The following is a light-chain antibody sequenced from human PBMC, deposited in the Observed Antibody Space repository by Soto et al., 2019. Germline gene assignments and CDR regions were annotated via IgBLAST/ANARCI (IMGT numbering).Light chain of an antibody. V-gene: IGLV2-8*01. CDR1: SSDVGGYNY. CDR2: EVS. CDR3: SSYAGSNNLV. J-gene: IGLJ2*01. Sequence: QSALTQPPSASGSPGQSVTISCTGTSSDVGGYNYVSWYQQHPGKAPKLMIYEVSKRTSGVPDRFSGSKSGNTASLTVSGRQAEDEADYYCSSYAGSNNLVFGGGTKLTVL.